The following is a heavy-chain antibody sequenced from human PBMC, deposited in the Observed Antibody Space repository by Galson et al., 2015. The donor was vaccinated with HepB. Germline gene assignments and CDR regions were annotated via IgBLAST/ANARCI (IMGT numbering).Heavy chain of an antibody. CDR1: DYTFTNFG. Sequence: SVKVSCKASDYTFTNFGVSWVRQAPGQGLEWMGWISAYNGNTDYAQNLQGRVTLTTDTSTSTAYMVLRSLRSDDTAVYYCARARYSTSPPDYWGQGTLVTVSS. V-gene: IGHV1-18*04. J-gene: IGHJ4*02. CDR3: ARARYSTSPPDY. CDR2: ISAYNGNT. D-gene: IGHD2-2*01.